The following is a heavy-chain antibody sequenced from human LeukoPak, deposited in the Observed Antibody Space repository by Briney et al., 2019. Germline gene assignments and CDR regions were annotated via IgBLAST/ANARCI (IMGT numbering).Heavy chain of an antibody. CDR2: ISGSGGST. J-gene: IGHJ4*02. D-gene: IGHD6-19*01. CDR3: AKGSDYWDY. CDR1: GFTFSSYA. V-gene: IGHV3-23*01. Sequence: TGGSLRLSCAASGFTFSSYAMSWVRQAPGKGLEWVSAISGSGGSTYYADSVKGRFTISRDNSKNTLYPHMNSLRAEDTAVYYCAKGSDYWDYWGQGTLVTVSS.